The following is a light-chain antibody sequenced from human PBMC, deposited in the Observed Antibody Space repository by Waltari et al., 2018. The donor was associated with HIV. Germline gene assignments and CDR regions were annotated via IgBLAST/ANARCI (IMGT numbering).Light chain of an antibody. CDR1: DSNIGSSS. V-gene: IGLV1-47*01. Sequence: QPVLTQLPSVSGTPGQTVTISCSRSDSNIGSSSVYWYQVLPGTPPRLLIFSNHERPSGVPGRFSGAKSGASASLTIFGLRSEDEADYYCSTWDKTQSAQVFGGGTKLTVL. J-gene: IGLJ3*02. CDR2: SNH. CDR3: STWDKTQSAQV.